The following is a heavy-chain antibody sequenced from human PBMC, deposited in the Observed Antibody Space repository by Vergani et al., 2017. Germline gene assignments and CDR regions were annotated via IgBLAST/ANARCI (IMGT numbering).Heavy chain of an antibody. J-gene: IGHJ5*02. Sequence: QLQLQESGPGLVKPSETLSLTCTVSGGSISSSSYYWGWIRQPPGKGLEWIGSIYYSGSTYYNPSLKSRVTISVDTSKNQFSLKLSSVTAADTAVYYCARRTSSGWLVRGFTDWFDPWGQGTLVTVSS. D-gene: IGHD6-19*01. CDR2: IYYSGST. CDR1: GGSISSSSYY. V-gene: IGHV4-39*01. CDR3: ARRTSSGWLVRGFTDWFDP.